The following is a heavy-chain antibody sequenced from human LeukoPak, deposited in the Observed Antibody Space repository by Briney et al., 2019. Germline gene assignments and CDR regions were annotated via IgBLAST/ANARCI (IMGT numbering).Heavy chain of an antibody. CDR1: GYSISNGHY. V-gene: IGHV4-38-2*02. CDR3: ARGPFGSGNYYHYYYMDV. D-gene: IGHD3-10*01. J-gene: IGHJ6*03. Sequence: PSETLSLTCSVSGYSISNGHYWGWIRQPPGKGLEWIGSVYGSGSTYYNTSLKSRVTISVDTPKNQFSLSLNYVTVADTAVYFCARGPFGSGNYYHYYYMDVWGKGTTVTVSS. CDR2: VYGSGST.